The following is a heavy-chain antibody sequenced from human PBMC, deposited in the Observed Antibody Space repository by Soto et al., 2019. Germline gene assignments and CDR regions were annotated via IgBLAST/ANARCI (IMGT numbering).Heavy chain of an antibody. CDR3: ATPYCTNGVCYRVAFDI. V-gene: IGHV1-69*13. D-gene: IGHD2-8*01. CDR2: IIPIFGTA. J-gene: IGHJ3*02. Sequence: ASVKVSCKASGGTFSSYAISWVRQAPGQGLEWMGGIIPIFGTANYAQKFQGRVTITADESTSTAYMELSSLRSEDTAVYYCATPYCTNGVCYRVAFDIWGQGTMVTVSS. CDR1: GGTFSSYA.